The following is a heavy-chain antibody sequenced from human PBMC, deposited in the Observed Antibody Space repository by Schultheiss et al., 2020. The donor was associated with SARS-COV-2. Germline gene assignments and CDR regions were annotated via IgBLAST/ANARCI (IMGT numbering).Heavy chain of an antibody. J-gene: IGHJ3*02. D-gene: IGHD3-22*01. V-gene: IGHV4-4*07. CDR3: ARVAWDYYDSSGSPADAFDI. CDR1: GGSISSYY. CDR2: IYTSGST. Sequence: SETLSLTCTVSGGSISSYYWSWIRQPAGKGLEWIGRIYTSGSTNYNPSLKSRVTMSVDTSKNQFSLKLSSVTAADTAVYYCARVAWDYYDSSGSPADAFDIWGQGTMVTVSS.